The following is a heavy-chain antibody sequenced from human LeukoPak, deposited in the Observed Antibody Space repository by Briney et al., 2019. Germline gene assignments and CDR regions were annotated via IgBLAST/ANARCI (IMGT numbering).Heavy chain of an antibody. CDR2: IIPIFGTA. D-gene: IGHD2-2*01. Sequence: SVKVSCRASGGTFSSYAISWVRQAPGQGLEWMGGIIPIFGTANYAQKFQGRVTITTDESTSTAYMELSSLRSEDTAVYYCARGNCSSTSCYLLDVWGKGTTVTVSS. CDR3: ARGNCSSTSCYLLDV. CDR1: GGTFSSYA. V-gene: IGHV1-69*05. J-gene: IGHJ6*04.